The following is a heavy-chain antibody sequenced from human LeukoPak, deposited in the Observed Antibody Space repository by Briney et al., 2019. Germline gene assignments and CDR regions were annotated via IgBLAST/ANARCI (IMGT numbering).Heavy chain of an antibody. V-gene: IGHV3-30*18. CDR1: GFTFSSYG. D-gene: IGHD5-18*01. Sequence: PGGSLRLSCAASGFTFSSYGMHWVRQAPGKGLEWVAVISYDGSNKYYADSVKGRFTISRDNSKNTLYLQMNSLRAEDTAVHYCAKAPRGYSYGAYWGQGTLVTVSS. J-gene: IGHJ4*02. CDR3: AKAPRGYSYGAY. CDR2: ISYDGSNK.